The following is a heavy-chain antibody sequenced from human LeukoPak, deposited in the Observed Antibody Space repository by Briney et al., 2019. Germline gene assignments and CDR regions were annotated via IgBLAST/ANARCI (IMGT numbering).Heavy chain of an antibody. CDR2: ISAYNGNT. J-gene: IGHJ4*02. V-gene: IGHV1-18*01. CDR1: GYTFTSYG. D-gene: IGHD5-18*01. CDR3: ARLNVDTAMVPTAY. Sequence: ASVKVSCKASGYTFTSYGISWVRQAPGQGLEWMGWISAYNGNTNYAQKLQGRVTMTTDTYTSTAYMELRSLRSDDTAVYYCARLNVDTAMVPTAYWGQGTLVTVSS.